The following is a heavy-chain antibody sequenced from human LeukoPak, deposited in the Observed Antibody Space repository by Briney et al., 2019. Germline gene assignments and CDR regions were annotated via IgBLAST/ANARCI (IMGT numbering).Heavy chain of an antibody. CDR1: GFTFSAYW. Sequence: GGSLRLSCAASGFTFSAYWMSWVRQAPGKGLEWVANIKQDGSDKFYADSMKGRFTISRDNAKNSLYLQMNSLRAEDTAVYYCAREIFVDVWGQGTTVTVSS. D-gene: IGHD3-9*01. V-gene: IGHV3-7*01. CDR3: AREIFVDV. J-gene: IGHJ6*02. CDR2: IKQDGSDK.